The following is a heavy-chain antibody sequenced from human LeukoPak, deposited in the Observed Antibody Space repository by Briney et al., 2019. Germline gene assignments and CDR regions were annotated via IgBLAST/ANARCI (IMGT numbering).Heavy chain of an antibody. V-gene: IGHV3-7*01. CDR1: GFTFSDYW. Sequence: PGGSLRLSCAASGFTFSDYWMNWVRQAPGKGLEWVANIKQDGSEKYYVDSVKGRFTISRDNAKNSLYLQMNSLRAEDTAVYYCARDQGDYWGQGTLVTVSS. J-gene: IGHJ4*02. CDR2: IKQDGSEK. CDR3: ARDQGDY.